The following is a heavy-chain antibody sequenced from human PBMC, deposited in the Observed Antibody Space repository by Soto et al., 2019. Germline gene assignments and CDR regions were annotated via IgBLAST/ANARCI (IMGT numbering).Heavy chain of an antibody. CDR1: GVSISSISYY. CDR2: IYYSGST. CDR3: ARLLIYALTFYY. V-gene: IGHV4-39*01. J-gene: IGHJ4*02. Sequence: SDTLSLTCTVSGVSISSISYYWVLIRQPPGKGLEWIGSIYYSGSTYYNPSLKSRVTISVDTSKNQFSLKLNSVTAADTAVYYCARLLIYALTFYYWGQGTLFTVSS. D-gene: IGHD4-17*01.